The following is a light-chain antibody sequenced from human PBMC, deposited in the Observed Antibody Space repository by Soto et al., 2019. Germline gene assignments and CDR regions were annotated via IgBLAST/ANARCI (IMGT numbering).Light chain of an antibody. Sequence: DTQMSQSRSSLSASVGDRVTITCRASQSISSYFNWYQQKPGNAPNLLIYAASSVQSGVPSRFSGSGSGTDSTLTISSLQPEDFATSNCQQSYAAPRTFSHGTKVDIK. J-gene: IGKJ1*01. V-gene: IGKV1-39*01. CDR1: QSISSY. CDR2: AAS. CDR3: QQSYAAPRT.